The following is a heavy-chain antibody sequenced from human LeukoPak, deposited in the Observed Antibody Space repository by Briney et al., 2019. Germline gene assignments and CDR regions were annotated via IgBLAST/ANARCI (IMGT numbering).Heavy chain of an antibody. Sequence: GGSLRLSCAASGFTFSNYAMHWVRRAPGKGLEYVSAISSNGGSTYYANSVKGRFTISRDSSKNTLYLQMGSLRAEDMAVYYCARGTMRVALDYWGQGTLVTVSS. CDR1: GFTFSNYA. D-gene: IGHD1-14*01. V-gene: IGHV3-64*01. CDR2: ISSNGGST. J-gene: IGHJ4*02. CDR3: ARGTMRVALDY.